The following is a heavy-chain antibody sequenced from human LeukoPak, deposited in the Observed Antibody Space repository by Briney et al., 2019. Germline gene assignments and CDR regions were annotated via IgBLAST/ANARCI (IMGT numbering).Heavy chain of an antibody. D-gene: IGHD4-17*01. J-gene: IGHJ4*02. CDR3: ARGDDDYVRYFDY. V-gene: IGHV3-48*02. Sequence: GGSLRLSCAASGFTFSSYSMIWVRQAPGKGLEWVSYISSGSSTRCYGDSVRGRFTISRDNAKNSLYLQMNSLRDEDTAVYYCARGDDDYVRYFDYWGQGTLVAVSS. CDR1: GFTFSSYS. CDR2: ISSGSSTR.